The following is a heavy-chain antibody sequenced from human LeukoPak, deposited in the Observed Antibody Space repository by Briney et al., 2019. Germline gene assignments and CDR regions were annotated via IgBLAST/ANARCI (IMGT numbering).Heavy chain of an antibody. Sequence: SETLSLTCAVYGGSFSDYYWSWIRQVPGKGLEWIGEVNHSGSTNYNPSLKSRVSMSQDTSKNQFSLKLYSVTAADTAVYYCARRSVETVMARPFDYWGQGTLVIVSS. D-gene: IGHD5-18*01. V-gene: IGHV4-34*01. J-gene: IGHJ4*02. CDR2: VNHSGST. CDR3: ARRSVETVMARPFDY. CDR1: GGSFSDYY.